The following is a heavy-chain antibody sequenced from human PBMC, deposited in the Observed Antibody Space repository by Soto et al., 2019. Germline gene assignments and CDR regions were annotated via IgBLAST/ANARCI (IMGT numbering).Heavy chain of an antibody. J-gene: IGHJ3*02. CDR3: AKGGSGSYSNAFDI. D-gene: IGHD3-10*01. CDR2: IYHSGST. CDR1: GVSISSGGYS. Sequence: SETLSLTCAVSGVSISSGGYSWSWIRQPPGKGLEWIGYIYHSGSTYYNPSLKSRVTISVDTSKNQFSLKLSSVTAADTAVYYCAKGGSGSYSNAFDIWGQGTMVTVS. V-gene: IGHV4-30-2*05.